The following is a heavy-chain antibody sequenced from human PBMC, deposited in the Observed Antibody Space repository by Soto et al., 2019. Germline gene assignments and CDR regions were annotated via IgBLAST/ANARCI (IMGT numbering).Heavy chain of an antibody. CDR2: ISDSGDDI. Sequence: EVQLVESGGGLVKPGGSLRLSCAASGITFSSYAMNWVRQAPGKGLEWVSCISDSGDDIYYADSVKGRFTISRDNFNNTLYLQMNSLRAEDTAVYYCAKSIYSQSRSHFTNWGQGTLATVSS. CDR3: AKSIYSQSRSHFTN. CDR1: GITFSSYA. J-gene: IGHJ4*02. V-gene: IGHV3-23*04. D-gene: IGHD3-3*01.